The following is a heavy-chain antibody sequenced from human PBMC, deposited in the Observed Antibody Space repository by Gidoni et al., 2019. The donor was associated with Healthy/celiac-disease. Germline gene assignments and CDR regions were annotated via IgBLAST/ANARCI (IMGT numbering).Heavy chain of an antibody. CDR1: GYSFTSYW. CDR3: SLTRYYDILTGYWYFDL. J-gene: IGHJ2*01. D-gene: IGHD3-9*01. CDR2: IDPSDSYT. Sequence: EVQLVQSGAEVKKHGESLRISCKGSGYSFTSYWISWVRQMPGKGLEWMGGIDPSDSYTNYSPSFQVNVTISADKSISTAYLQWSSLKAADTAMYYCSLTRYYDILTGYWYFDLWGRGTLVTVSS. V-gene: IGHV5-10-1*01.